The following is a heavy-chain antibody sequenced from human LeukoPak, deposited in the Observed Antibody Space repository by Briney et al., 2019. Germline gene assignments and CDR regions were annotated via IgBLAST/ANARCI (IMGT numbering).Heavy chain of an antibody. D-gene: IGHD2-15*01. CDR3: ASAATTEYFQH. CDR1: GFTFSDYY. Sequence: PGGSLRLSCAASGFTFSDYYMSWIRQAPGKGLEWVSYISSSGSTIYYADSVKGRFPISRDNAKNSLYLQMNSLRAEDTAVYYCASAATTEYFQHWGQGTLVTVPS. CDR2: ISSSGSTI. J-gene: IGHJ1*01. V-gene: IGHV3-11*01.